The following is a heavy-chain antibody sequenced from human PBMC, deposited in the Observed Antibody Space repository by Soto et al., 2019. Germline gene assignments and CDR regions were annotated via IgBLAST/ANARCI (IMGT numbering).Heavy chain of an antibody. V-gene: IGHV3-11*01. J-gene: IGHJ3*02. Sequence: QVQLVESGGGLVKPGGSLRLSCAASGFTFSDYYMTWIRQAPGKGLEWVSYISSSGSGKYYADSMKGRFTISRDNAKKSLYLQMSSLRAEDTAVYYCARAYSDAFDIWGQGTMVTVSS. CDR2: ISSSGSGK. CDR1: GFTFSDYY. CDR3: ARAYSDAFDI. D-gene: IGHD2-15*01.